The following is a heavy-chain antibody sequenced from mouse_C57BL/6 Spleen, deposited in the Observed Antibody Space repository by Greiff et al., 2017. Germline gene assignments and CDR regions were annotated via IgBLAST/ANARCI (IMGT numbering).Heavy chain of an antibody. Sequence: VQLQQPGAELVRPGTSVKLSCKASGYTFTSYWMHWVKQRPGQGLEWIGVIDPSDSYTNYNQKFKGKATLTVDTSSSTAYMQLNSLTSEDSAVYYGARRSGAYWGQGTLVTVSA. V-gene: IGHV1-59*01. J-gene: IGHJ3*01. CDR3: ARRSGAY. D-gene: IGHD1-3*01. CDR2: IDPSDSYT. CDR1: GYTFTSYW.